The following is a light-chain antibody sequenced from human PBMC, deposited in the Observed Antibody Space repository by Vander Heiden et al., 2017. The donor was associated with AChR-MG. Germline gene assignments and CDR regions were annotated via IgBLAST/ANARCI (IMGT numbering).Light chain of an antibody. CDR3: QSYDSSLSGCV. Sequence: QSVLTQPPSVSGAPGQRVTISCTGSSSNIGAPYDVHWYQQIPGRAPKLLISANSNRPSGVPDRFSGSKSGTSASLAITGLRAEDEADYYCQSYDSSLSGCVFGGGTKVTVL. V-gene: IGLV1-40*01. CDR2: ANS. J-gene: IGLJ2*01. CDR1: SSNIGAPYD.